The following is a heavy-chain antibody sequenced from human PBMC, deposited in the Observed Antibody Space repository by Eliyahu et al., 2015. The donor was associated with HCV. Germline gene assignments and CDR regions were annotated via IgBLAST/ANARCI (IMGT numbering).Heavy chain of an antibody. Sequence: EVQLVESGGGLVQPGGSLRLSCAASGFTFSSYSMNWVRQAPGKGLGWVSYIGSSSGTIYYADSVKGRFAISRDNAKNSLYLQMNSLRAEDTAVYYCARDFSYAFDIWGQGTMVTVSS. CDR1: GFTFSSYS. V-gene: IGHV3-48*01. D-gene: IGHD2/OR15-2a*01. CDR3: ARDFSYAFDI. CDR2: IGSSSGTI. J-gene: IGHJ3*02.